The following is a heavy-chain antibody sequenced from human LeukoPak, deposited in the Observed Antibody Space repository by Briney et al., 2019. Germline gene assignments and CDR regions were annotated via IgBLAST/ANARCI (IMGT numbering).Heavy chain of an antibody. J-gene: IGHJ4*02. Sequence: SETLSLTCAVYGGSFSGYYFTWIRQPPGKGLEWIGEIHHSGSTNYNPSLKSRVTLSLEASKNQISLRLSSVTAADTAVYYCARGQVAGYYFDYWGQGTLVTVSS. CDR1: GGSFSGYY. V-gene: IGHV4-34*01. D-gene: IGHD6-19*01. CDR2: IHHSGST. CDR3: ARGQVAGYYFDY.